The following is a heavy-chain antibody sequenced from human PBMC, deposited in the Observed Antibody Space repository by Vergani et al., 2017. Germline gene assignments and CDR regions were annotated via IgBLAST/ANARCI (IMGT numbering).Heavy chain of an antibody. CDR2: IYSTGST. CDR1: GASISSHDYY. CDR3: ARVMYRDEASTGYRLEGMDI. J-gene: IGHJ6*02. Sequence: QVQLQESGPGLVKPSQTLSLSCTVSGASISSHDYYWSWIRQSPGKGLEWIGYIYSTGSTNYNPSLNSRVTMSVDTSKNQFSLKLRSVTAADTAVYFCARVMYRDEASTGYRLEGMDIWGQGTTVTISS. D-gene: IGHD3-9*01. V-gene: IGHV4-61*08.